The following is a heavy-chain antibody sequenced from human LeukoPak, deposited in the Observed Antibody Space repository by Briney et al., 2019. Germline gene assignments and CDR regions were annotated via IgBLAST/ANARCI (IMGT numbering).Heavy chain of an antibody. CDR2: IGDSGSST. CDR1: GFTFSKYA. V-gene: IGHV3-23*01. Sequence: PGGSLRLSCAASGFTFSKYAMSWVRQVPGKGLEWVSSIGDSGSSTYYADSVKGRFIISRDNSKNTLYLQMSSLRVEDTAIYYCARRPYAGAFDIWGQGTKVTVSS. J-gene: IGHJ3*02. CDR3: ARRPYAGAFDI. D-gene: IGHD4-17*01.